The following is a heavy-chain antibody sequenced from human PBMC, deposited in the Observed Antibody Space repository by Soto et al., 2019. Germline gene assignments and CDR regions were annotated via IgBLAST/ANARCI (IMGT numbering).Heavy chain of an antibody. CDR1: GGSISSSSYY. V-gene: IGHV4-39*01. J-gene: IGHJ4*02. D-gene: IGHD6-19*01. CDR2: IYYSGST. CDR3: ARQLKQWLVPPDY. Sequence: SETLSLTCTVSGGSISSSSYYWGWIRQPPGKGLEWIGSIYYSGSTYYNPYLKSRVTISVDTSKNQFSLKLSSVTAADTAVYYCARQLKQWLVPPDYWGQGTLVTVSS.